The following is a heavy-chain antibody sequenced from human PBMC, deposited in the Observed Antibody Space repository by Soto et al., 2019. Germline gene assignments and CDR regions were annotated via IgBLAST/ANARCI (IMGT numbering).Heavy chain of an antibody. CDR3: ARQGYEEQLGYYYYGLDV. D-gene: IGHD6-13*01. V-gene: IGHV5-51*01. CDR1: GKSFPPYL. CDR2: IYPGDSGT. Sequence: ESLKISRKGFGKSFPPYLIGRGRPIPGKGLEWMGNIYPGDSGTIYSPSFQGQVSISADKSMDTAYLQWSSLKASDTAMYYCARQGYEEQLGYYYYGLDVWGQGTTVTVSS. J-gene: IGHJ6*02.